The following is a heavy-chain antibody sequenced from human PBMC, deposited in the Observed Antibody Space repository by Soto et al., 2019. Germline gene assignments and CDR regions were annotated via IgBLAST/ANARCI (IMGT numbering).Heavy chain of an antibody. D-gene: IGHD3-10*01. CDR3: ASRKSSPYFDY. Sequence: PSETLSLTCTVSGGSISSGDYYWGWIRQPPGKGLEWIGYIYYSGSTYYNPSLKSRVTISVGTSKNQFSLKLSSVTAADTAVYYCASRKSSPYFDYWGQGTLVTVSS. CDR1: GGSISSGDYY. J-gene: IGHJ4*02. CDR2: IYYSGST. V-gene: IGHV4-30-4*01.